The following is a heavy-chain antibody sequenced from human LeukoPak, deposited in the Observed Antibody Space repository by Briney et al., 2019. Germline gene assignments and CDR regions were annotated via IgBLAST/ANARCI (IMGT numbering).Heavy chain of an antibody. CDR2: IGGSGGSP. CDR1: GLIFTNYG. CDR3: ARDGDTVLTRGYYYYMHV. V-gene: IGHV3-23*01. Sequence: GGSLRLSGAASGLIFTNYGMSWVRQAPGKGLEWVSGIGGSGGSPYYADSLTGRFTISRDNAKNSLYLQMNRLRAEDTAVYYCARDGDTVLTRGYYYYMHVWGKGTTVTVSS. J-gene: IGHJ6*03. D-gene: IGHD4-23*01.